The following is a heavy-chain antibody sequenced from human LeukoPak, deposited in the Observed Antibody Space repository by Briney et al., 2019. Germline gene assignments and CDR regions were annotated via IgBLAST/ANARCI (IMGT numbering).Heavy chain of an antibody. CDR3: AKHTYYVWGSYRYADFDY. CDR1: GFTFSSYA. J-gene: IGHJ4*02. CDR2: ISGSGGST. V-gene: IGHV3-23*01. D-gene: IGHD3-16*02. Sequence: GGSLRLSCAASGFTFSSYAMSWVRQAPGKGLEWVSAISGSGGSTYYADSVKGRFTISRDSSKNTLYLQMNSLRAEDTAVYYCAKHTYYVWGSYRYADFDYWGQGTLVTVSS.